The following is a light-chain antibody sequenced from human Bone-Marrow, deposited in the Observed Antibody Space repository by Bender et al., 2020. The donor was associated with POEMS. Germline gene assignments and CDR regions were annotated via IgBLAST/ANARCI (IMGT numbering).Light chain of an antibody. J-gene: IGLJ1*01. Sequence: SYVLSQSPSVSEAPGQTARFSCGGNDIGSKSVHWYQQKPGQAPVLVVYDNSDRPSGIPERFSGSNSGNTATLTISGLLAEDEADYYCSSYADRTSSYVFGSGTKVTVL. V-gene: IGLV3-21*02. CDR3: SSYADRTSSYV. CDR2: DNS. CDR1: DIGSKS.